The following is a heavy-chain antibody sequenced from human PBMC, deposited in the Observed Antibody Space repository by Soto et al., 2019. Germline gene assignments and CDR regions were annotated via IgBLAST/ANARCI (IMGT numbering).Heavy chain of an antibody. CDR2: IYYSETT. Sequence: QVQLQESGPGLVKPSETLSLTCTVSGGSVSSGSYYWSWIRQPPGKGLEWIGYIYYSETTNYNPSLNGRVTISVDTSKSQFSLKLNSVTAADTAVYYCASYNWNDDGDYWGQGTLVTVSS. CDR1: GGSVSSGSYY. V-gene: IGHV4-61*01. J-gene: IGHJ4*02. D-gene: IGHD1-20*01. CDR3: ASYNWNDDGDY.